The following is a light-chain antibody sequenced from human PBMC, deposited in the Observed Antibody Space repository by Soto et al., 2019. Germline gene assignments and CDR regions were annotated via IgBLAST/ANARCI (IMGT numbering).Light chain of an antibody. CDR2: DVS. Sequence: QSALTQPPSASGSPGQSITISCTGTTRDVGAYNFVSWYRQLPGKAPKLLIYDVSSRPSGVSGLSDRFSGSKSGNTASLTIFGLQAEDEADYYCSSYTSTSSYVFGTGTKLTVL. CDR3: SSYTSTSSYV. V-gene: IGLV2-14*01. CDR1: TRDVGAYNF. J-gene: IGLJ1*01.